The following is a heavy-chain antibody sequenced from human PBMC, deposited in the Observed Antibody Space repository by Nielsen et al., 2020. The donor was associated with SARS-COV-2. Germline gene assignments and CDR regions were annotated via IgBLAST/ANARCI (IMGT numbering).Heavy chain of an antibody. CDR2: ISWNSGNI. D-gene: IGHD5-12*01. J-gene: IGHJ4*02. V-gene: IGHV3-9*01. CDR3: AKIGYSGYDAGDEASGY. Sequence: GGSLRLSCAASGFTFDDYAMHWVRQAPGKGLEWVSGISWNSGNIGYADSVKGRFTISRDNAKNSLYLQMNSLRAEDTALYYCAKIGYSGYDAGDEASGYWGQGTLVTVSS. CDR1: GFTFDDYA.